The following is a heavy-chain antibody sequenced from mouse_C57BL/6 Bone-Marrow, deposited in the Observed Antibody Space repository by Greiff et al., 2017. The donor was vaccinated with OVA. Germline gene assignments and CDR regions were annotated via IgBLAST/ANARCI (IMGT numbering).Heavy chain of an antibody. CDR3: AVWLRRAMDY. D-gene: IGHD2-2*01. Sequence: QVHVKQSGAELVRPGTSVKLSCKASGYTFTSYWMHWVKQRPGQGLEWIGVIDPSDSYTNYNQKFKGKATLTVDTSSSTAYMQLSSLTSEDSAVYYCAVWLRRAMDYWGQGTSVTVSS. CDR2: IDPSDSYT. J-gene: IGHJ4*01. V-gene: IGHV1-59*01. CDR1: GYTFTSYW.